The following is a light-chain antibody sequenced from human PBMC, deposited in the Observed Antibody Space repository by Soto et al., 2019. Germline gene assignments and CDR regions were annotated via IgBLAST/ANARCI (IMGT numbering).Light chain of an antibody. V-gene: IGLV1-44*01. Sequence: QAVVTQPPSASGTPGQRVIISCSGSSSNIESNTVNWYQQLPGTAPKLLIYSNNQRPSGVPDRFSGSKSGTSASLAISGLQSEDEADYYCASWDDSLNGVVFGGGTKLTVL. CDR2: SNN. CDR1: SSNIESNT. CDR3: ASWDDSLNGVV. J-gene: IGLJ3*02.